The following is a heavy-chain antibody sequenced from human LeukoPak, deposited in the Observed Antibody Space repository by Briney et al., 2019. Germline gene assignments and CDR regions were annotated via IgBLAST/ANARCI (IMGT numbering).Heavy chain of an antibody. CDR3: SLLLLWFGELYYNGMDV. D-gene: IGHD3-10*01. J-gene: IGHJ6*04. V-gene: IGHV3-23*01. CDR2: ISGSGGST. Sequence: GGSLRLSCAASGFTFSSYAMSWVRQAPGKGLEWVSAISGSGGSTYYADSVKGRSTISRDNSKNTLYLQMNSLRAEDTAVYYCSLLLLWFGELYYNGMDVWGKGTTVTVSS. CDR1: GFTFSSYA.